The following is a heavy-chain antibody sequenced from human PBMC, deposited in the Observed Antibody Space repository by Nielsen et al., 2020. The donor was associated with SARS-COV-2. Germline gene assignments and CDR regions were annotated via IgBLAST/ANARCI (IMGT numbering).Heavy chain of an antibody. CDR3: ARRGDYYDSSGY. V-gene: IGHV5-51*01. CDR1: GYSFTSYW. D-gene: IGHD3-22*01. CDR2: IYPGDSDT. Sequence: GESLKISCKVSGYSFTSYWIGWVRQMPGKGLEWMGIIYPGDSDTRYNSSFQGQVTMSVDRSSSTAYLQWRSLKASDTAIYYCARRGDYYDSSGYWGQGTLVTVSS. J-gene: IGHJ4*02.